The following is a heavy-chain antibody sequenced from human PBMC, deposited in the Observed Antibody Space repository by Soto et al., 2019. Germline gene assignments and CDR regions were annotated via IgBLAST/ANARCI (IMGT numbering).Heavy chain of an antibody. CDR3: AKGAVTTSLYYFDY. D-gene: IGHD4-17*01. CDR1: GFTFRTYG. CDR2: ISSDGSEK. Sequence: QVQLVESGGGVVQPGRSLRLSCAASGFTFRTYGVHWVRQAPGKGLEWVAVISSDGSEKYYAGSVKGRVSISRDNSKSTLYLQMDSLRAEDTAVYYCAKGAVTTSLYYFDYWGQGTLVTVSS. J-gene: IGHJ4*02. V-gene: IGHV3-30*18.